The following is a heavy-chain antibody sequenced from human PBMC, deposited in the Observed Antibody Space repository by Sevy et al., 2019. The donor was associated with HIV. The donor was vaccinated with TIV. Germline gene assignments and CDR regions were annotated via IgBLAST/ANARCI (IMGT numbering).Heavy chain of an antibody. CDR1: GFTFSSYS. CDR2: LSSSSSYI. J-gene: IGHJ4*02. Sequence: GGSLRLSCAASGFTFSSYSMNWVRRAPGKGLEWVSCLSSSSSYIDYADSVKGRFTISRDNAKNSLYLQMNSLRAEDTAVYYCARDPADYWGQGTLVTVSS. CDR3: ARDPADY. V-gene: IGHV3-21*01.